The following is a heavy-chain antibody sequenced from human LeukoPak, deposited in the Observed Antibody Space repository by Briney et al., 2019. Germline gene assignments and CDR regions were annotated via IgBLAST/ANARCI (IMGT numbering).Heavy chain of an antibody. CDR2: IYYSGST. D-gene: IGHD6-19*01. CDR3: ARPGIAVAGTGG. Sequence: SETLSLTCTVSGGSISSYYWGWIRQPPGKGLEWIGSIYYSGSTYYNPSLKSRVTISVDTSKNQFSLKLSSVTAADTAVYYCARPGIAVAGTGGWGQGTLVTVSS. CDR1: GGSISSYY. V-gene: IGHV4-39*01. J-gene: IGHJ4*02.